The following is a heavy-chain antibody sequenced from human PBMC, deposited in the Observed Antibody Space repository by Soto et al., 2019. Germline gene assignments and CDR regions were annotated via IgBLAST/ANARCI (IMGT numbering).Heavy chain of an antibody. D-gene: IGHD1-26*01. Sequence: ASVKVSCKASGGTFSSYAISWVRQAPGQGLEWMGGIIPIFGTANYAQKFQGRVTITADESTSTAYMELSSLRSEDTAVYYCASSPWAKRGQYYFDYWGQGTMGTVSS. CDR1: GGTFSSYA. V-gene: IGHV1-69*13. CDR3: ASSPWAKRGQYYFDY. CDR2: IIPIFGTA. J-gene: IGHJ4*02.